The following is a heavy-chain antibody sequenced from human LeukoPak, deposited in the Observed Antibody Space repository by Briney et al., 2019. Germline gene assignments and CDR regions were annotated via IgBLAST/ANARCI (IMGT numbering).Heavy chain of an antibody. D-gene: IGHD2-15*01. J-gene: IGHJ4*02. CDR1: GFTFSNYG. Sequence: PGRSLRLSCAASGFTFSNYGMHWVRQAPGKGLEWVVVISHDGSNNNYADFVKGRFTISRDNSKNTLYLQMNSLRPEDTAVYYCAKVRVGTAHFDYWGQGTLVTVSS. V-gene: IGHV3-30*18. CDR2: ISHDGSNN. CDR3: AKVRVGTAHFDY.